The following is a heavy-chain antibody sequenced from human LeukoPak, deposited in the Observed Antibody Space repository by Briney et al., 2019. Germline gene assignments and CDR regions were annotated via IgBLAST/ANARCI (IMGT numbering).Heavy chain of an antibody. D-gene: IGHD3-22*01. CDR2: ISNSGGST. J-gene: IGHJ3*02. V-gene: IGHV3-23*01. CDR1: GFTFSSYA. CDR3: ARASYDSSGYGAFDI. Sequence: GGSLRLSCAASGFTFSSYAMSWVRQAPGKGLEWVSVISNSGGSTFYADSVKGRFTISRDNSKNTLYLQMNSLRAEDTAVYYCARASYDSSGYGAFDIWGQGTMVTVSS.